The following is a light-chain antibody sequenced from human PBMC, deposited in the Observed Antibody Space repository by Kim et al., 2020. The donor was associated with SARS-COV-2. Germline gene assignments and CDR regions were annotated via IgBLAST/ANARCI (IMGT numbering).Light chain of an antibody. Sequence: LSAYVGDRVTITCQASQDSNNYLNWYQHKPGKAPKLLIYGASTLETGVPSRFSGSGSGTHFMLTISSLQPEDIATYYCHQYDDFTFGGGTKVDIK. CDR2: GAS. J-gene: IGKJ4*01. V-gene: IGKV1-33*01. CDR3: HQYDDFT. CDR1: QDSNNY.